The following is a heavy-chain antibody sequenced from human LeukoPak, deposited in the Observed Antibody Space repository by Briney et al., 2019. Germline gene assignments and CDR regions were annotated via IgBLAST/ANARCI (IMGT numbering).Heavy chain of an antibody. CDR3: ARLVQLTIWFGESISFDP. J-gene: IGHJ5*02. CDR1: GYSISSGYY. V-gene: IGHV4-38-2*02. D-gene: IGHD3-10*01. CDR2: IYHSGST. Sequence: SETLSLTCTVSGYSISSGYYWGWIRQPPGKGLEWIGSIYHSGSTYYNPSLKSRVTISVDTSKNQISLNLSSVTAADTAVYYCARLVQLTIWFGESISFDPWGQGTLVTVSS.